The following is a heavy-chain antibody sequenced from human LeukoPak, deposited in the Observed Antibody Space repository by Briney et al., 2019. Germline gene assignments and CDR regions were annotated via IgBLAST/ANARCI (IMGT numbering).Heavy chain of an antibody. Sequence: SETLSLTCAVYGGSFSGYYWSWIRQPPGKRLEWIGEINHSGSTNYNPSLKSRVTISVDTSKNQFSLKLSSVTAADTAVYYCARGFDDFWSGYYVYYYMDVWGKGTTVTVSS. V-gene: IGHV4-34*01. D-gene: IGHD3-3*01. J-gene: IGHJ6*03. CDR2: INHSGST. CDR3: ARGFDDFWSGYYVYYYMDV. CDR1: GGSFSGYY.